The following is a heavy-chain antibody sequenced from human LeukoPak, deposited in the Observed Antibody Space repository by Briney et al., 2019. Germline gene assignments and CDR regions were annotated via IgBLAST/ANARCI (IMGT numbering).Heavy chain of an antibody. V-gene: IGHV1-18*01. CDR2: ASVHTGIT. CDR1: GYTFSNYG. J-gene: IGHJ4*02. Sequence: ASVKVSCKASGYTFSNYGISWVRQAPGQGLEWMGWASVHTGITYYAQKFQARVTMTTDTSTTTAYMELRSLRSDDTAVYYCARDLLYSGYPEYWGQGTLVTVSS. D-gene: IGHD5-12*01. CDR3: ARDLLYSGYPEY.